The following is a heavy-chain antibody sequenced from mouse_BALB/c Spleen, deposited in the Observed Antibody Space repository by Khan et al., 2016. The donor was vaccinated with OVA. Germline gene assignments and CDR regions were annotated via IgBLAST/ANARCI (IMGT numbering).Heavy chain of an antibody. CDR3: ARGELGGDAMDY. CDR1: GYTFTNYG. D-gene: IGHD4-1*01. CDR2: INTYTGEP. J-gene: IGHJ4*01. Sequence: QIQLVQSGPELKKPGETVKISCKASGYTFTNYGMNWVKQAPGKGLKWMGWINTYTGEPTYADDFKGRFAFSLETSASTVYLQINNLKDEDTATYFCARGELGGDAMDYWGQGTSVAVSS. V-gene: IGHV9-3-1*01.